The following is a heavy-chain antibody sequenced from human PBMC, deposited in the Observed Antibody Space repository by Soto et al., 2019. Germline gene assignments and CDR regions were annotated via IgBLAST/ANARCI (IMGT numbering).Heavy chain of an antibody. CDR1: GGSITSYY. Sequence: KPSETLSLTCTVSGGSITSYYWSWIRQPPGKRLESIGYIHYSGSTNYNPSLKSRVTISVDTSKNQFSLNLSSVTAADAAVYYCAREGKQGGFDYWGQGTLVTVSS. CDR2: IHYSGST. J-gene: IGHJ4*02. V-gene: IGHV4-59*01. CDR3: AREGKQGGFDY. D-gene: IGHD3-16*01.